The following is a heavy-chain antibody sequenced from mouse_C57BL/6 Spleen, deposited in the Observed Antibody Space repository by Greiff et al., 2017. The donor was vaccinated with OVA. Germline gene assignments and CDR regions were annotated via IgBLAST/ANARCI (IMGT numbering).Heavy chain of an antibody. V-gene: IGHV1-42*01. Sequence: EVKLQESGPELVKPGASVKISCKASGYSFTGYYMNWVKQSPEKSLEWIGEINPSTGGTSYNQKFKAKATLTVDKSSSTAYMQLKSLTSEDSAVYYCARESFLDYWGQGTTLTVSS. CDR2: INPSTGGT. CDR3: ARESFLDY. J-gene: IGHJ2*01. CDR1: GYSFTGYY.